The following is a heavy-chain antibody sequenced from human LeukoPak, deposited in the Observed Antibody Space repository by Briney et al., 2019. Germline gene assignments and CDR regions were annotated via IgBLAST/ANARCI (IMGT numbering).Heavy chain of an antibody. CDR3: ARKGLTTDFDY. J-gene: IGHJ4*02. D-gene: IGHD4-17*01. CDR1: GFTFSSYW. CDR2: INPRGDEA. Sequence: GASVKVSCKASGFTFSSYWMHWVRQAPGQGLEWMGVINPRGDEAVYAQKFQGRVTMTTDTSTSTAYMELRSLRSDDTAVYYCARKGLTTDFDYWGQGTLVTVSS. V-gene: IGHV1-46*01.